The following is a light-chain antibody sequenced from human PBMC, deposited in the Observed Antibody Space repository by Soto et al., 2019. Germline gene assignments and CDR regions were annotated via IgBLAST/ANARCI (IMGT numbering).Light chain of an antibody. CDR1: QNVVTN. Sequence: EIVMTQSPATLSVAPGERAPLSCRASQNVVTNLAWYQQIPGQAPRLLIYGASTRATGIPARFSGSGSGTEYTLTISSLQSEDFAVYYCQQYNNGWTFGQGTKVEI. CDR3: QQYNNGWT. J-gene: IGKJ1*01. CDR2: GAS. V-gene: IGKV3-15*01.